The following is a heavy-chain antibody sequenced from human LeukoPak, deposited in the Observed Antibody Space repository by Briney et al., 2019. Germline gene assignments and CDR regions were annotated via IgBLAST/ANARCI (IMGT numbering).Heavy chain of an antibody. CDR2: IYAGSGGGP. CDR3: LRQGVGSPPR. V-gene: IGHV3-53*05. Sequence: GGSLRLSCAASGFSVTGNDMSWVRQAPGKGLEWVSLIYAGSGGGPHYADPVRGRFTGSRDDSKNTLDLQMNSLQPDDTAVYYCLRQGVGSPPRWGQGTLVTVSS. CDR1: GFSVTGND. J-gene: IGHJ4*02. D-gene: IGHD1-26*01.